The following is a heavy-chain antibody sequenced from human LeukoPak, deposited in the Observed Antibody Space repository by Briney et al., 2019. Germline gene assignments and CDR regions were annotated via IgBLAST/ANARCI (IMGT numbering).Heavy chain of an antibody. CDR2: INPNSGGT. J-gene: IGHJ5*02. CDR3: ARMVAGYYDFWSGPNWFDP. D-gene: IGHD3-3*01. CDR1: GYTFTGYY. V-gene: IGHV1-2*02. Sequence: ASVKVSCKASGYTFTGYYMHWVRQAPGQGLEWMGCINPNSGGTNYAQKFQGRVTMTRDTSISTAYMELSRLRSDDTAVYYCARMVAGYYDFWSGPNWFDPWGQGTLVTVSS.